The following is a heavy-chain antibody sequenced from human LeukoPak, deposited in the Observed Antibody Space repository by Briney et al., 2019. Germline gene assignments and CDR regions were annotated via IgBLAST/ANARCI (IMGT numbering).Heavy chain of an antibody. CDR1: SGSISSSSYY. V-gene: IGHV4-39*07. CDR2: VYYSGST. Sequence: SETLSLTCTVSSGSISSSSYYWGWIRQPPGKGLEWIGSVYYSGSTYYNPSLKSRVTISVDTSKNQFSLKLSSVTAADTAVYYCARRGLITMPKRTGYFDYWGQGTLVTVSS. CDR3: ARRGLITMPKRTGYFDY. D-gene: IGHD3-10*01. J-gene: IGHJ4*02.